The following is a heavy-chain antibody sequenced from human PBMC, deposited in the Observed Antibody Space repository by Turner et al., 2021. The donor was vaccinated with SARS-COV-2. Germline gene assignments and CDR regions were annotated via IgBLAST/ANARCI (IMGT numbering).Heavy chain of an antibody. V-gene: IGHV3-23*05. J-gene: IGHJ5*01. CDR2: ISSSGTIT. Sequence: EVQLLESGGGLVQPGGSLRISCLASGFTLGTHSMTWARKAPGKGLEWVSGISSSGTITFYRDSVKGRFTISRDVSKSTLYLQMNDLRVEDTAIYYCSKWDGFGDSWGQGTMVTVSS. CDR3: SKWDGFGDS. CDR1: GFTLGTHS. D-gene: IGHD1-26*01.